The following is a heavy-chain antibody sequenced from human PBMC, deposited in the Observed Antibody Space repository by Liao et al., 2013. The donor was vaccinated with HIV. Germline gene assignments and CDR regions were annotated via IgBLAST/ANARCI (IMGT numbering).Heavy chain of an antibody. CDR2: IFYSGSV. CDR1: GGPINTYF. Sequence: VQLQESGPGLVKPSETLSLTCTVSGGPINTYFWHWIRQSPGKGLEWITYIFYSGSVEYNPSLKSRVAISVDTSKNQFSLKVNSVTAADTAVYYCARGLSDVFDMWGQGTMVTVSS. V-gene: IGHV4-59*12. CDR3: ARGLSDVFDM. J-gene: IGHJ3*02.